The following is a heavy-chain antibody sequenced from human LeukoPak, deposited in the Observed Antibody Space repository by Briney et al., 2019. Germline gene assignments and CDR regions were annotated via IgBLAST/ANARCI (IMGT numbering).Heavy chain of an antibody. V-gene: IGHV3-11*04. CDR2: ISSSGSTI. CDR1: GFTFSDYY. Sequence: GGSLRLSCAASGFTFSDYYMSWIRQAPGKGLEWVSYISSSGSTIYYADSVKGRFTISRDNAKNSLYLQMNGLRTEDTAVYYCARGQRGYSSSSGGGYYYYYYMDVWGKGTTVTVSS. J-gene: IGHJ6*03. D-gene: IGHD6-6*01. CDR3: ARGQRGYSSSSGGGYYYYYYMDV.